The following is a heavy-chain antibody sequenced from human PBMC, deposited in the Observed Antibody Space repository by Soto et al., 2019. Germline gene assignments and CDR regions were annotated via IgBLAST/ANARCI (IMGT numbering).Heavy chain of an antibody. V-gene: IGHV1-2*04. Sequence: QVQLVQSGAEVKKPGASVKVSCKASGYTFTGYYMHWVRQAPGQGLEWMGWINPNSGGTNYAQKFQGWVTMTRDTSISTAYMELSRLRSDHTAVYYCARAAFYDMVNGMDVWGQGTTVTVSS. D-gene: IGHD3-22*01. J-gene: IGHJ6*02. CDR2: INPNSGGT. CDR1: GYTFTGYY. CDR3: ARAAFYDMVNGMDV.